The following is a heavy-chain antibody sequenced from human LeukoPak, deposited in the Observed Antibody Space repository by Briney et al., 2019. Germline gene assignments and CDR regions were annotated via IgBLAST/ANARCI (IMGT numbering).Heavy chain of an antibody. CDR1: GGSISSYY. J-gene: IGHJ4*02. D-gene: IGHD3-22*01. Sequence: SETLSLTCTVSGGSISSYYWSWIRQPPGKGLEWIGYIYYSGSTNYNPSLKSRGTISVDTSKNQFSLKLSSVTAADTAVYYCARDSGGYLFDYWGQGTLVTVSS. CDR2: IYYSGST. V-gene: IGHV4-59*01. CDR3: ARDSGGYLFDY.